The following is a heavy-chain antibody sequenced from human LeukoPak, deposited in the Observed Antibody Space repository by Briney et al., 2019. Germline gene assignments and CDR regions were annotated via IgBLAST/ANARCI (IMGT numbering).Heavy chain of an antibody. Sequence: GGSLRLSCAASGFTFSSYAMTWVRQAPGKGLEWVSTITSGSDTYYADSVRGRFSISRDNSKSTLYLQMNSLRAEDTAVYYCAKFRAAAGPRDFDYWGQGTLVTVSS. V-gene: IGHV3-23*01. CDR3: AKFRAAAGPRDFDY. CDR1: GFTFSSYA. J-gene: IGHJ4*02. D-gene: IGHD6-13*01. CDR2: ITSGSDT.